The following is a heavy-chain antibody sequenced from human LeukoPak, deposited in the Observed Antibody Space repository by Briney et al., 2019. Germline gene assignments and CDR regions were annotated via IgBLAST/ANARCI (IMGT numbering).Heavy chain of an antibody. V-gene: IGHV3-53*01. D-gene: IGHD1-26*01. CDR1: GFTFSSYA. Sequence: GGSLRLSCAASGFTFSSYAMSWVRQAPGKGLEWVSVIYSGGSTYYADSVKGRFTISRDNSKNTLYLQMNSLRAEDTAVYYCARLAVGATLSWGQGTLVTVSS. CDR2: IYSGGST. CDR3: ARLAVGATLS. J-gene: IGHJ4*02.